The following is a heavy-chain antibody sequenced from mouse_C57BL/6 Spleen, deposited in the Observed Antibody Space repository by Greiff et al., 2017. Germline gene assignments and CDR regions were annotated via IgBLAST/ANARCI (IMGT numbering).Heavy chain of an antibody. CDR3: ARYIGGYYDYDTWFAY. CDR2: IRNKANGYTT. Sequence: EVKLVESGGGLVQPGGSLSLSCAASGFTFTDYYMSWVRQPPGKALEWLGFIRNKANGYTTEYSASVKGRFTISRDNSQSILYLQMNALRAEDSATYYCARYIGGYYDYDTWFAYWGQGTLVTVSA. CDR1: GFTFTDYY. V-gene: IGHV7-3*01. D-gene: IGHD2-4*01. J-gene: IGHJ3*01.